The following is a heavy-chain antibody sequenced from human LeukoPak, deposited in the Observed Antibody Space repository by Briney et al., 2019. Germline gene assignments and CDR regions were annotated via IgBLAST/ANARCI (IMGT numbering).Heavy chain of an antibody. Sequence: PGGSLRLSCAASGFTFSSYGMHWVRQAPGKGLEWVAVIWYDGSNKYCADSVKGRFTISRDNSKNTLYLQMNSLRAEDTAVYYCARDISSSATISSGFDYWGQGTLVTVSS. J-gene: IGHJ4*02. CDR3: ARDISSSATISSGFDY. CDR2: IWYDGSNK. D-gene: IGHD5-12*01. CDR1: GFTFSSYG. V-gene: IGHV3-30*19.